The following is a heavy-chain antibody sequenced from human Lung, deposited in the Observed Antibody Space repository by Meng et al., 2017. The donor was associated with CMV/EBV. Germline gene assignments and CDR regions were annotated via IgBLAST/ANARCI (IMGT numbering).Heavy chain of an antibody. D-gene: IGHD7-27*01. J-gene: IGHJ5*02. CDR1: GGSISSYF. V-gene: IGHV4-59*01. Sequence: ESLKISCTVSGGSISSYFWSWIRQPPGKGLEWIGYIYYSGSTNYNPSLKSRVTISVDTSKNQFSLKLSSVTAADTAVYYCARDLTREVAWGFDPWGQGTLVTVSS. CDR2: IYYSGST. CDR3: ARDLTREVAWGFDP.